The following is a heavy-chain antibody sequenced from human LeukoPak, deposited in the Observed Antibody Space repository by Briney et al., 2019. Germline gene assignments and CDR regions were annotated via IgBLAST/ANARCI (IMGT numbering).Heavy chain of an antibody. CDR2: IKQDGGEK. CDR3: ARGRPWAYSSNWFDS. CDR1: GHTFRSFW. J-gene: IGHJ5*01. Sequence: PGGSLSLACAACGHTFRSFWMSWDRHASGKGREWVANIKQDGGEKFYVDSGEGRFTMSRDNTKNSLSLQMNSLRAEDTAVYYCARGRPWAYSSNWFDSWGQGTLVTVSS. V-gene: IGHV3-7*01. D-gene: IGHD6-13*01.